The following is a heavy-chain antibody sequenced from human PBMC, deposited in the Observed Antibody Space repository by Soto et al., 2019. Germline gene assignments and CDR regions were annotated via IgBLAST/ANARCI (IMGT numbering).Heavy chain of an antibody. CDR2: ITSSGSTI. V-gene: IGHV3-48*03. CDR1: GFSFSSYE. CDR3: ARGRRTFDP. Sequence: AGGSLRLSCAASGFSFSSYEMNWVRQAPGKGLEWVSYITSSGSTIYYADSVKGRFTISRDNAKNSLYPQMNSLRAEDTAVYYCARGRRTFDPWGQGTLVTVSS. J-gene: IGHJ5*02.